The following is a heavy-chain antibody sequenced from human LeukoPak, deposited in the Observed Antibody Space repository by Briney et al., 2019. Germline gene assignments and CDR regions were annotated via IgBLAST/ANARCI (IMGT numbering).Heavy chain of an antibody. D-gene: IGHD6-13*01. CDR2: IYHSGST. Sequence: NPSRTLSLTCAVSGGSISSGGYSWSWIRQPPGKGLEWIGYIYHSGSTYYNPSLKSRVTISVDRSKNQFSLKPSSVTAADTAVYYCARDSSSSWYYFDYWGQGTLVTVSS. CDR1: GGSISSGGYS. V-gene: IGHV4-30-2*01. CDR3: ARDSSSSWYYFDY. J-gene: IGHJ4*02.